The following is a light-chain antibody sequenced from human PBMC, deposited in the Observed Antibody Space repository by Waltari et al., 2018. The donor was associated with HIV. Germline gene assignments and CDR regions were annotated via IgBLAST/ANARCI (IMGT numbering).Light chain of an antibody. Sequence: EIVLTQSPLSLSVTPAEPASISCTSSQTLLHSNGNNYLDWYLQKPGQPPQLLIYLDSNRASGVPDRFSGSGSGTNFTLKISRVEVEDVGTYFCMQTLQTPPTFGQGTKLDIK. CDR2: LDS. CDR3: MQTLQTPPT. V-gene: IGKV2-28*01. J-gene: IGKJ2*01. CDR1: QTLLHSNGNNY.